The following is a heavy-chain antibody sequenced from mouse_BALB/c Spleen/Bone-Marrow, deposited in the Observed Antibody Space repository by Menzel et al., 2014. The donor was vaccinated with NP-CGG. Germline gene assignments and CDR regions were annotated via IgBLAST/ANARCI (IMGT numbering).Heavy chain of an antibody. Sequence: VQLQQSGAEVMKPGASVKISCKTSGYTFTTYWMEWVKQRPGHGLEWIGDILSGSGSANYNEKFKDKATFTADTSSNTAYMQLSSLTSEDSAVYYCARGYFDYWGQGTTLTVSS. CDR3: ARGYFDY. CDR2: ILSGSGSA. V-gene: IGHV1-9*01. J-gene: IGHJ2*01. CDR1: GYTFTTYW.